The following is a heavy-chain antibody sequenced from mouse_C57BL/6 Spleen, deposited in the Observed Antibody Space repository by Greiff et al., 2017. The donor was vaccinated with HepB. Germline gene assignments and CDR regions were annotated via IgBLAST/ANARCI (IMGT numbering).Heavy chain of an antibody. CDR1: GYAFSSSW. CDR3: ARNGLRGFDY. V-gene: IGHV1-82*01. Sequence: VQLQQSGPELVKPGASVKISCKASGYAFSSSWMNWVKQRPGKGLEWIGRIYPGDGDTNYNGKFKGKATLTADKSSSTAYMQLSSLTSEDSAVYFCARNGLRGFDYWGQGTTLTVSS. J-gene: IGHJ2*01. CDR2: IYPGDGDT. D-gene: IGHD1-1*01.